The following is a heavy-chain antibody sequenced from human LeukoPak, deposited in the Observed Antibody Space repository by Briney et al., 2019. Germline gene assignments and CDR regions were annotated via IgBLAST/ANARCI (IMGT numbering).Heavy chain of an antibody. CDR2: INHSGST. D-gene: IGHD5-18*01. CDR3: ASGLGYSYGPHFEY. J-gene: IGHJ4*02. V-gene: IGHV4-34*01. Sequence: PSETLSLTCAVYGGSFSGYYWSWIRQPPGKGLEWIGEINHSGSTNYNPSLKSRVTISVDTSKNQFSLKLSSVTAADTAVYYCASGLGYSYGPHFEYWGQGTLVTVSS. CDR1: GGSFSGYY.